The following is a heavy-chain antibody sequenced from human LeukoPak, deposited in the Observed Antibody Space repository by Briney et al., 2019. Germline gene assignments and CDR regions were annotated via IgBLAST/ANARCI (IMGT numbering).Heavy chain of an antibody. J-gene: IGHJ4*02. Sequence: GGSLRLSCAASGFTFSSHWMHWVRQAPGKGLVWVTRMNSDGSATYYADSVQGRFTISRDNAKNTLYLQMNSLRAEDTAMYFCAKGPNYFDSWGQGTLVTVSS. CDR2: MNSDGSAT. V-gene: IGHV3-74*01. CDR3: AKGPNYFDS. CDR1: GFTFSSHW.